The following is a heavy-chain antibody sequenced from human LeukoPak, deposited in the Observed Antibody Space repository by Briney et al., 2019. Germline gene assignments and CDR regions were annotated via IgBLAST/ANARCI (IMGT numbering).Heavy chain of an antibody. CDR3: ARDDRSPNYYYYYGMDV. V-gene: IGHV1-69*04. Sequence: ASVKVSCKPSGGTFSSYAISWVRQAPGQGVEWMGRIIPIFGIANYAQKFQGRVTITADKSTSTAYMELSSLRSEDTAVYYCARDDRSPNYYYYYGMDVWGQGTTVTVSS. D-gene: IGHD1-14*01. CDR2: IIPIFGIA. CDR1: GGTFSSYA. J-gene: IGHJ6*02.